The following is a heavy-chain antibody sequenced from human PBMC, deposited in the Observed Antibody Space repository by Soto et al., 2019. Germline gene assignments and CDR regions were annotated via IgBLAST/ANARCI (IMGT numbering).Heavy chain of an antibody. CDR2: IIPIFGTA. CDR1: GGTFSSYA. CDR3: ARGLGYCSGGSCYSYYYGMDV. D-gene: IGHD2-15*01. J-gene: IGHJ6*02. Sequence: SVKVSCKASGGTFSSYAISWVRQAPGQGLEWMGGIIPIFGTANYAQKFQGRVTITADESTSTAYMELSSLRSEDTAVYYCARGLGYCSGGSCYSYYYGMDVWGQGTTVTVSS. V-gene: IGHV1-69*13.